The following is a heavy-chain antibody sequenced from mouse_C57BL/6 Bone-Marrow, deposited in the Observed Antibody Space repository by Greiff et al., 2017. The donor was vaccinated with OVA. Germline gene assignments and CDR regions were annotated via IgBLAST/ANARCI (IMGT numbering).Heavy chain of an antibody. J-gene: IGHJ4*01. CDR3: ARGAVTTVVKSYAIDY. CDR1: GYTFTSYW. Sequence: QVQLQQPGAELVKPGASVKMSCKASGYTFTSYWITWVKQRPGQGLEWIGDIYPGSGSTNYNEKLKSKATLTVDTSSSTAYMQLSSLTTEDSSDYSGARGAVTTVVKSYAIDYWGQGTSVTVSS. D-gene: IGHD1-1*01. CDR2: IYPGSGST. V-gene: IGHV1-55*01.